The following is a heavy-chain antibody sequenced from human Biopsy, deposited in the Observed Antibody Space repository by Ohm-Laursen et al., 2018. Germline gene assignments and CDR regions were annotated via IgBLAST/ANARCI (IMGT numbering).Heavy chain of an antibody. V-gene: IGHV4-39*01. CDR1: DGSINSNDYY. Sequence: SDTLSLTCTVSDGSINSNDYYWGWIRQAPGKGLEWLGSVHYSGATSHNPPLTSPATISVATPKNLLFLKFGSATAADTAVYYCARPLRGGEYEGFDLWGPGTMVSVSP. D-gene: IGHD4-17*01. CDR3: ARPLRGGEYEGFDL. J-gene: IGHJ3*01. CDR2: VHYSGAT.